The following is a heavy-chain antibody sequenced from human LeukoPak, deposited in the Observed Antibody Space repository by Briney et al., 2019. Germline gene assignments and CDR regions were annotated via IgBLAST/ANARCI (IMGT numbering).Heavy chain of an antibody. CDR2: ISYDGSNK. J-gene: IGHJ4*02. Sequence: GGSLRLSCAASGFTFSSYGMHWVRQAPGKGLEWVAVISYDGSNKYYADSVKGRFTISRDNSKNTLYLQMNSLRAEDTAVYYCARQQWMRGYYFDYWGQGTLVTVSS. CDR1: GFTFSSYG. CDR3: ARQQWMRGYYFDY. V-gene: IGHV3-30*03. D-gene: IGHD6-19*01.